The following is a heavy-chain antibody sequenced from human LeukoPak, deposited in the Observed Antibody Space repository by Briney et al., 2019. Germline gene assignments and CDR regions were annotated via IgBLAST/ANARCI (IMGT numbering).Heavy chain of an antibody. V-gene: IGHV3-30*18. CDR3: AKELLYGDYVLVT. CDR1: GFTFSSYG. Sequence: PGGSLRLSCAASGFTFSSYGMHWVRQAPGKGLEWVAVISYDGSNKYYADSVKGRFTISRDNSKNTLYLQMNSLRAEDTAVYYCAKELLYGDYVLVTWGQGTLVTVSS. CDR2: ISYDGSNK. J-gene: IGHJ5*02. D-gene: IGHD4-17*01.